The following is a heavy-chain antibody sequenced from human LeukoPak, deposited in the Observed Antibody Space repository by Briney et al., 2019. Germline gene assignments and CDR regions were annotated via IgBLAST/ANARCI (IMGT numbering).Heavy chain of an antibody. CDR3: ARPGHYYGSGSYGIDY. V-gene: IGHV4-39*01. CDR2: IYYSGST. CDR1: GGSISSSSYY. Sequence: SETLSLTCTVSGGSISSSSYYWGWIRQPPGKGLEWLGSIYYSGSTYYNPSLKSRVTISVDTSKNQFSLKLSSVTAADTAVYYCARPGHYYGSGSYGIDYWGQGTLVTVSS. J-gene: IGHJ4*02. D-gene: IGHD3-10*01.